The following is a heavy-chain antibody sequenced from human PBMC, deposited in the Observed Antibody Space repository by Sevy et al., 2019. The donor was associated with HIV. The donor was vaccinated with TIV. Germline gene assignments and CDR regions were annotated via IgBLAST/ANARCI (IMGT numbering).Heavy chain of an antibody. Sequence: GGSLRLSCAASGFTFSSYAMSWVRQAPGKGLEWVSAISGSGGSTYYADSVKGRFNISRDNSKNTLYLQMNSLRAEDKAVYYCAKTGDYYDSSGYSGGLDYWGQGTLVTVSS. CDR1: GFTFSSYA. J-gene: IGHJ4*02. V-gene: IGHV3-23*01. D-gene: IGHD3-22*01. CDR2: ISGSGGST. CDR3: AKTGDYYDSSGYSGGLDY.